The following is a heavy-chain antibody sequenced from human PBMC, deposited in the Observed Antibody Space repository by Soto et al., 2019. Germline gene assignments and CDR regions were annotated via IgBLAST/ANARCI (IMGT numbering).Heavy chain of an antibody. CDR3: ARLSGSYLLRYYYYMDV. D-gene: IGHD1-26*01. Sequence: SETLSLTCTVSGGSISSSSYYWGWIRQPPGKGLEWIGSIYYSGSTYYNPSLKSRVTISVDTSKNQFSLKLSSVTAADTAVYYCARLSGSYLLRYYYYMDVWGKGTTVTVSS. CDR2: IYYSGST. V-gene: IGHV4-39*01. J-gene: IGHJ6*03. CDR1: GGSISSSSYY.